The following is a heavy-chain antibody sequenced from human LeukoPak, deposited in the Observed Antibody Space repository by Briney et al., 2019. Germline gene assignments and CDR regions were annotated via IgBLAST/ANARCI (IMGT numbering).Heavy chain of an antibody. D-gene: IGHD1-26*01. CDR2: IIPILGIA. CDR3: ARYVGATTYYFDY. CDR1: GGTFSSYA. Sequence: ASVKVSCKASGGTFSSYAISWVRQAPGQGPEWMGRIIPILGIANYAQKFQGRVTITADKSTSTAYMELSSLRSEDTAVYYCARYVGATTYYFDYWGQGTLVTVSS. J-gene: IGHJ4*02. V-gene: IGHV1-69*04.